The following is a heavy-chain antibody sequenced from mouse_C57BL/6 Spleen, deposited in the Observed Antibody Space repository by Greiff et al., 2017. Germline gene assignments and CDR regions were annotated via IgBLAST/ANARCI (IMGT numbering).Heavy chain of an antibody. Sequence: VMLVESGPGLVAPSQSLSITCTVSGFSLTSYAISWVRQPPGKGLEWLGVIWTGGGTNYNSALKSRLSISKDNSKSHVFLKMNSLQTYDTARYYCATITTVAYFDYWGQGTTLTVSS. CDR1: GFSLTSYA. CDR3: ATITTVAYFDY. J-gene: IGHJ2*01. CDR2: IWTGGGT. V-gene: IGHV2-9-1*01. D-gene: IGHD1-1*01.